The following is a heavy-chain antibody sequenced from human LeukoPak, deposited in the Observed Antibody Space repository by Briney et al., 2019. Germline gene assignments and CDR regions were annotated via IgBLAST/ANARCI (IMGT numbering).Heavy chain of an antibody. V-gene: IGHV3-30*18. D-gene: IGHD4-17*01. J-gene: IGHJ5*02. CDR1: GFRFSSYG. CDR3: AKLPSTYGDYAGNWFDP. Sequence: GGSLRLYCAASGFRFSSYGMHWVRQAPDKGLEWVAIISYDGSNKYYAESVKGRFTISRDSSKNTLYLQMNSLRPEDTAVYYCAKLPSTYGDYAGNWFDPWGQGTLVTVSS. CDR2: ISYDGSNK.